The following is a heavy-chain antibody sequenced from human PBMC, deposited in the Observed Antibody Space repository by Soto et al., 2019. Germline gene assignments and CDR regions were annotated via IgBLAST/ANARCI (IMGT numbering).Heavy chain of an antibody. Sequence: SETLSLTCAVSGGSISSSNWWSWVRQPPGKGLEWIGEIYHSGSTNYNPSLKSRVTISVDKSKNQFSLKLSSVTAADTAVYYCASWYYYDSSGTGSPEGAFDYWGQGTLVTVSS. CDR1: GGSISSSNW. J-gene: IGHJ4*02. V-gene: IGHV4-4*02. CDR2: IYHSGST. CDR3: ASWYYYDSSGTGSPEGAFDY. D-gene: IGHD3-22*01.